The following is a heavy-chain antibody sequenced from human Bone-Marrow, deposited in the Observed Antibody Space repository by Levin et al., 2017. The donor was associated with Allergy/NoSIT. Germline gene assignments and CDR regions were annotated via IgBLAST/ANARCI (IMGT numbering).Heavy chain of an antibody. CDR2: TAFHGSST. V-gene: IGHV3-30*04. D-gene: IGHD6-19*01. J-gene: IGHJ4*02. CDR3: AREDLEPVAVTGTQLTVSSSGLGY. CDR1: GFTLYNYP. Sequence: HPGESLKISCAASGFTLYNYPLHWVRQAPGKGLEWVALTAFHGSSTSYADSVKGRFTISRDNSKNTLYLEMNSLTTDDTAVYYCAREDLEPVAVTGTQLTVSSSGLGYWGQGTLVTVSS.